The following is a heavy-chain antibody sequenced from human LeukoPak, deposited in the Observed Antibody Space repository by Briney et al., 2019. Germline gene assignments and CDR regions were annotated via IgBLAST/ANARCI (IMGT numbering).Heavy chain of an antibody. Sequence: GGSLRLSCAASGFTFSSYAMHWVRQAPGKGLEWVAVISYDGSNKYYADSVKGRFTISRDNSKNTLYLQMNSLRAEDTAVYYCERDRGGSYSAIDGWGQGTLVTVSS. CDR1: GFTFSSYA. CDR3: ERDRGGSYSAIDG. D-gene: IGHD1-26*01. V-gene: IGHV3-30*07. J-gene: IGHJ4*02. CDR2: ISYDGSNK.